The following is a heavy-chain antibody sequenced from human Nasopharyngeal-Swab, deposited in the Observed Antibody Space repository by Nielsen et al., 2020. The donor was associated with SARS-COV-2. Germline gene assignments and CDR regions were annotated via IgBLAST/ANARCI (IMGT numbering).Heavy chain of an antibody. V-gene: IGHV3-21*01. J-gene: IGHJ6*02. D-gene: IGHD3-3*01. CDR3: ARGTVFGVANGMDV. CDR2: IGRYGTDI. Sequence: WMRQPPGKGLEGVSSIGRYGTDIFHADSVKGRFSVFRDAANKSIYLQMRSLRAEDTAVYYCARGTVFGVANGMDVWGQGTTVTVSS.